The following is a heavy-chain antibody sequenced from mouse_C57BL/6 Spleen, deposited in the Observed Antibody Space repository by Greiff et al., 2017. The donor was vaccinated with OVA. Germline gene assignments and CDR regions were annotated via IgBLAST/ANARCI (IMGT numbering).Heavy chain of an antibody. CDR2: IDPNSGGT. CDR1: GYTFTSYW. D-gene: IGHD2-4*01. CDR3: ARRGYDYDDYYAMDY. J-gene: IGHJ4*01. Sequence: VQLQQPGAELVKPGASVKLSCKASGYTFTSYWMHWVKQRPGRGLEWIGRIDPNSGGTTYNEKFKSKATLTVDKPSSTAYMQLSSLTSEDSAVYYCARRGYDYDDYYAMDYWGQGTSVTVSS. V-gene: IGHV1-72*01.